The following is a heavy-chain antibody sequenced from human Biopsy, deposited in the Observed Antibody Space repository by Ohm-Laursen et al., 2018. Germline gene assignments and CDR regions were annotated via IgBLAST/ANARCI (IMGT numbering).Heavy chain of an antibody. CDR2: FAPENGKT. D-gene: IGHD1-1*01. Sequence: ASVKVSCKVSGYTLTALSMHWVWQAPGRGLEWMGGFAPENGKTIYAQKFQGRITMTEDTSTDTAYMELSSLRSEDTAVYYCAADINVWNVNYWGQGTQVTVSS. V-gene: IGHV1-24*01. J-gene: IGHJ4*02. CDR1: GYTLTALS. CDR3: AADINVWNVNY.